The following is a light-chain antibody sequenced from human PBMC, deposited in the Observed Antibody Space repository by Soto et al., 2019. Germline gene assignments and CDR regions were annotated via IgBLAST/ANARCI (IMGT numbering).Light chain of an antibody. V-gene: IGKV3-20*01. Sequence: EVVLTQSPGILSLSPGERATPSCRASQSVSSNSLAWYQQTPGQAPRLLIYSTSIRATGIPDRFSGSGSGRDFTLTISRLDPEDFTVYHCQQYGDSPWTFGQGTKVDI. CDR1: QSVSSNS. CDR2: STS. CDR3: QQYGDSPWT. J-gene: IGKJ1*01.